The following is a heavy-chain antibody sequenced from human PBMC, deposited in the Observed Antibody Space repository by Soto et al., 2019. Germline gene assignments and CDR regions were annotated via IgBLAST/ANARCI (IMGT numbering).Heavy chain of an antibody. CDR1: GFTFSIYA. V-gene: IGHV3-64D*06. Sequence: EVQLVESGGGLVQPGGSLRLSCSASGFTFSIYAMHWVRQAPGKGLEYVSSISTNGGSTDYADSVKGRFTISRDNSKNTVYLQMSSLRVEVTAVYYCVKEGYYYGISGYYPFDYWGQGTLVTVSS. D-gene: IGHD3-22*01. CDR3: VKEGYYYGISGYYPFDY. J-gene: IGHJ4*02. CDR2: ISTNGGST.